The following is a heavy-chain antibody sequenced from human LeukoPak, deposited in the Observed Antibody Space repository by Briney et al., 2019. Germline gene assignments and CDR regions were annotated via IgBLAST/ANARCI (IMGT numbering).Heavy chain of an antibody. CDR2: ISYDGSNK. CDR1: GFTFSSYA. Sequence: GGSLRLSCAASGFTFSSYAMHWVHQAPGKGLEWVAVISYDGSNKYYADSVKGRFTISRDNSKNTLYLQMNSLRAEDTAVYYCARGIAARHAFDIWGQGTMVTVSS. J-gene: IGHJ3*02. V-gene: IGHV3-30*01. D-gene: IGHD6-6*01. CDR3: ARGIAARHAFDI.